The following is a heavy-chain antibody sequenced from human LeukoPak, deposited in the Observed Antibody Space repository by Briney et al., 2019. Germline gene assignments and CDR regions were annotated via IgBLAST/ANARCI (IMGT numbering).Heavy chain of an antibody. V-gene: IGHV3-23*01. D-gene: IGHD2/OR15-2a*01. Sequence: GGSLRLSCAASGFTFSSYAMSWVRQAPGKGLEWVSAISGSGGSTYYADSVKGRFTITRDNSKNTLYLQMNSLRAEDTAVYYCAKKTNSGLGVYWGQGTLVTVSS. CDR3: AKKTNSGLGVY. CDR1: GFTFSSYA. CDR2: ISGSGGST. J-gene: IGHJ4*02.